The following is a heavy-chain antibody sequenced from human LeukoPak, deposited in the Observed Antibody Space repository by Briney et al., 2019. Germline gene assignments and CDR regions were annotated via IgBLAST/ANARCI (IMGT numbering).Heavy chain of an antibody. D-gene: IGHD3-22*01. J-gene: IGHJ3*02. Sequence: SETLSLTCTVSGGSISSYYWGWIRQPPGKGLEWIGSIYYSGSTNYNPSLKSRVTISVDTSKNQFSLKLSSVTAADTAVYYCARGPMGYYDSSGYYLDAFDIWGQGTMVTVSS. CDR3: ARGPMGYYDSSGYYLDAFDI. V-gene: IGHV4-59*08. CDR1: GGSISSYY. CDR2: IYYSGST.